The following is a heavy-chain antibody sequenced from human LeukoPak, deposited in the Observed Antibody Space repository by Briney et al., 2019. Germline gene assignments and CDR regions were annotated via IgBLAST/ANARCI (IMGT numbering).Heavy chain of an antibody. CDR1: GFTFNRCW. D-gene: IGHD2-15*01. CDR3: ANILGYYFDY. Sequence: PGGSLRLSCVVSGFTFNRCWMNWVRQAPGKGLEWVSAISGSGGSTYYADSVKGRFTISRDNSKNTLYLQMNSLRAEDTAVYYCANILGYYFDYWGQGTLVTVSS. J-gene: IGHJ4*02. CDR2: ISGSGGST. V-gene: IGHV3-23*01.